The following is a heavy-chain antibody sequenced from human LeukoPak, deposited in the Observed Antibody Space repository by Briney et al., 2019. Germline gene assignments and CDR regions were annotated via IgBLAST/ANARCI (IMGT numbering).Heavy chain of an antibody. V-gene: IGHV4-59*01. CDR1: GGSISSYY. J-gene: IGHJ4*02. CDR2: IYYSGST. CDR3: ARDIYGDYPFDF. Sequence: SETLSLTCTVSGGSISSYYWNWIRQPPGKGLEWIGYIYYSGSTNYNPSLKSRVTISVDASKNQFSLKLNSVTAADTAVYYCARDIYGDYPFDFWGPGTLVTVSS. D-gene: IGHD4-17*01.